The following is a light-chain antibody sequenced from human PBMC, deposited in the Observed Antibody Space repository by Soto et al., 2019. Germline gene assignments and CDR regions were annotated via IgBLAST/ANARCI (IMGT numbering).Light chain of an antibody. CDR1: QSISNW. CDR3: QQYNGYSYT. V-gene: IGKV1-5*03. Sequence: DIQMTQSPSTLSASVGDRVTITCRASQSISNWLAWYQQKPGKAPKLVIYKASSLETGVPSRFSGSGSGTEFTLTISSLQPDDFATYYCQQYNGYSYTFGQGTTLEIK. CDR2: KAS. J-gene: IGKJ2*01.